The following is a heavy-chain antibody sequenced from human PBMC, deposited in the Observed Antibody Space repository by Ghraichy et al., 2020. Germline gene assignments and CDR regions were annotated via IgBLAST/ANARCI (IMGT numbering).Heavy chain of an antibody. CDR1: GGSISSSNW. CDR2: IYHSGST. V-gene: IGHV4-4*02. D-gene: IGHD4-17*01. CDR3: ARGGGDYAIYYGMDV. Sequence: SETRSLTCAVSGGSISSSNWWSWVRQPPGKGLEWIGEIYHSGSTNYNPSLKSRVTISVDKSKNQFSLKLSSVTAADTAVYYCARGGGDYAIYYGMDVWGQGTTVTVSS. J-gene: IGHJ6*02.